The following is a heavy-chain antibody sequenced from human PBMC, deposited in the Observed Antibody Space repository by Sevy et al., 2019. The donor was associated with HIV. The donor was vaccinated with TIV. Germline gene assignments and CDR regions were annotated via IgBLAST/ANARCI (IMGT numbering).Heavy chain of an antibody. D-gene: IGHD3-9*01. J-gene: IGHJ6*01. Sequence: SETLSLTCTVSGDSISSNYWNWIRQPPGKGLEWIGYIYYSGSTNYNPSLKSRVTISVDTSKNQFSLRLSSVTAADTAVYYCARQSVTYDILTGWNSYGVDVWGQGTTVTVSS. CDR2: IYYSGST. V-gene: IGHV4-59*08. CDR1: GDSISSNY. CDR3: ARQSVTYDILTGWNSYGVDV.